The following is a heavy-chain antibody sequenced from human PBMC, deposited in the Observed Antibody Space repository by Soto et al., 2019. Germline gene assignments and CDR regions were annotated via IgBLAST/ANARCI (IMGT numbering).Heavy chain of an antibody. Sequence: PSETLSLTCTVSGGSISSYYWSWIRQPPGKGLEWIGYIYYSGSTNYNPSLKSRVTISVDTSKNQFSLKLSSVTAADTAMYYCARRIAVAGLWSDYFDYWGQGTLVTVSS. CDR2: IYYSGST. D-gene: IGHD6-19*01. CDR1: GGSISSYY. V-gene: IGHV4-59*08. J-gene: IGHJ4*02. CDR3: ARRIAVAGLWSDYFDY.